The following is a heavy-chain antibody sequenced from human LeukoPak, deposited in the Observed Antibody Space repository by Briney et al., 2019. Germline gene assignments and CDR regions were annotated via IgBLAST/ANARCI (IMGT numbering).Heavy chain of an antibody. V-gene: IGHV3-48*03. D-gene: IGHD5-18*01. CDR2: ISSSGSTI. Sequence: PGGSLRLSCAASGFTFSSYEMNWVRQAPGKGLEWVSYISSSGSTIYYADSVKGRFTISRDNAKNSLYLQMNSLRAEDTAVYYCARPAVGNSYGYYWGQGTLVTVSS. J-gene: IGHJ4*02. CDR1: GFTFSSYE. CDR3: ARPAVGNSYGYY.